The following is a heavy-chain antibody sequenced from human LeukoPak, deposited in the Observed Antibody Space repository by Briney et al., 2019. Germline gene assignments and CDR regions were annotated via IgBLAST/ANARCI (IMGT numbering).Heavy chain of an antibody. J-gene: IGHJ4*02. Sequence: GESLKISCKGSGYSFTSYWIGWVRQMPGKGLEWMPIIYPGDSDTRYSPSFQGQVTISADKSISTAYLQWSSLKASDTAMYYCARTPSGSYRRGYFDYWGQGTLVTVSS. CDR1: GYSFTSYW. V-gene: IGHV5-51*01. CDR3: ARTPSGSYRRGYFDY. D-gene: IGHD1-26*01. CDR2: IYPGDSDT.